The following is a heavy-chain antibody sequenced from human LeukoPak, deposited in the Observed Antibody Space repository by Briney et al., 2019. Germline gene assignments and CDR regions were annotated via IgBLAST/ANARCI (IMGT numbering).Heavy chain of an antibody. Sequence: PGGSLRLSCAASGFTFSSYWMSWVRQAPGKGLEWVANIKQDGSEKYYVDSVKGRFTISRDNAKNSLYLQMNSLRAEDTAVYYCARVRDEDIVLMVYAIAEFGGINDYWGQGTLVTVSS. CDR2: IKQDGSEK. CDR3: ARVRDEDIVLMVYAIAEFGGINDY. CDR1: GFTFSSYW. V-gene: IGHV3-7*01. J-gene: IGHJ4*02. D-gene: IGHD2-8*01.